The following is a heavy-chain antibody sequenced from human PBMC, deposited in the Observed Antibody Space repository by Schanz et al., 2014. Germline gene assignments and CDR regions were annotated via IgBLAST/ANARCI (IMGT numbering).Heavy chain of an antibody. D-gene: IGHD1-26*01. Sequence: QVQLVQSGAEVKTPGASVKVSCKASGYTFTRSGISWVRQAPGQGLEWMGWIGGSYGNTNFAKKFQGRETMPTDTSTSTVYMELRSLTSDDSAVYYCARDRDQWDGNYLDYWGQGTLVTVSS. CDR3: ARDRDQWDGNYLDY. CDR2: IGGSYGNT. V-gene: IGHV1-18*01. CDR1: GYTFTRSG. J-gene: IGHJ4*02.